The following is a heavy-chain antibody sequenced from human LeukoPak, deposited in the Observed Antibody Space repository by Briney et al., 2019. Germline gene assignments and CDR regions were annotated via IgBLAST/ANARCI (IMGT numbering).Heavy chain of an antibody. Sequence: SETLSLTCAAYGGSFSGYYWSWIRQPPGKGLEWIGEINHSGSTNYNPSLKSRVTISVDTSKNQFSLKLSPVTAADTAVYYCARGDIRWRYAFDIWGQGTMVTVSS. D-gene: IGHD4-23*01. CDR3: ARGDIRWRYAFDI. CDR1: GGSFSGYY. J-gene: IGHJ3*02. V-gene: IGHV4-34*01. CDR2: INHSGST.